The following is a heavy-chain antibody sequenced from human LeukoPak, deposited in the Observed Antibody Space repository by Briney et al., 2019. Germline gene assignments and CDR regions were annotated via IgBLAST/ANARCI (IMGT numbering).Heavy chain of an antibody. CDR2: IYHSGST. D-gene: IGHD6-6*01. CDR3: ARGGAARLHFQN. V-gene: IGHV4-61*08. J-gene: IGHJ1*01. CDR1: GGSISSGGYS. Sequence: SETLSLTCAVSGGSISSGGYSWSWIRQPPGKGLEWIGYIYHSGSTNYNPSLQSRVTISVDTSKNQFSLNLNSVTAADTAVYYCARGGAARLHFQNWGQGTLVTVSS.